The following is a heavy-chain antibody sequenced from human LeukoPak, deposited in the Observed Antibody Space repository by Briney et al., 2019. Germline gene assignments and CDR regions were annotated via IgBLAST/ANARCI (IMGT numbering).Heavy chain of an antibody. CDR1: GFTFSSYS. CDR3: AREKYCSSTSCQNAFDI. CDR2: ISSSSSYI. J-gene: IGHJ3*02. V-gene: IGHV3-21*01. Sequence: GGSLRLSCAASGFTFSSYSMNWVRQAPGKGLEWVSSISSSSSYIYYADSVKGRFTISRDNAKNSLYLQMNSLRAEDTAVCYCAREKYCSSTSCQNAFDIWGQGTMVTVSS. D-gene: IGHD2-2*01.